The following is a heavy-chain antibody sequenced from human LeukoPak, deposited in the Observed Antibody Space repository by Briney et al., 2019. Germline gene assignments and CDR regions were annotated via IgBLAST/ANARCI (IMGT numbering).Heavy chain of an antibody. CDR3: AKDLGGAYCGGDCYQFDI. J-gene: IGHJ3*02. Sequence: RGSLRLSCAASGFTFSSYAMSWVRQAPGKGLEWVSAISGSGGSTYYADSVKGRFTISSDNSKNTLYLQMNSLRAEDTAVYYCAKDLGGAYCGGDCYQFDIWGQGTMVTVSS. CDR2: ISGSGGST. CDR1: GFTFSSYA. D-gene: IGHD2-21*02. V-gene: IGHV3-23*01.